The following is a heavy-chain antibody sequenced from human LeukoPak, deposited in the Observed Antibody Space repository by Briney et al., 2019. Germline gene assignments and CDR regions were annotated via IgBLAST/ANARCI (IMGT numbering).Heavy chain of an antibody. CDR1: GFTFSVYS. V-gene: IGHV3-23*01. Sequence: GGSLRLSCAASGFTFSVYSMNWVRQAPGKGLEWVSAISGSGGSTYYADSVKGRFTISRDNSKNTLYLQMNSLRAEDTAVYYCAKGRPYYFDYWGQGTLVTVSS. J-gene: IGHJ4*02. CDR2: ISGSGGST. CDR3: AKGRPYYFDY.